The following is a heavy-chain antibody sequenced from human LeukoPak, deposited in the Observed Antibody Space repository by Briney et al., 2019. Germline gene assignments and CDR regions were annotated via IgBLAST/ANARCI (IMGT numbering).Heavy chain of an antibody. CDR1: GGSVSSGSYY. D-gene: IGHD5-24*01. CDR3: ARESRDGYNYLDY. Sequence: RSETESLTCTVSGGSVSSGSYYWSWIRQPPGKGLEWIGYIYYSGSTNYYPSLKSRVTISVDTSKNQFSLKLSSVTAADTAVYYCARESRDGYNYLDYWGQGTLVTVSS. J-gene: IGHJ4*02. CDR2: IYYSGST. V-gene: IGHV4-61*01.